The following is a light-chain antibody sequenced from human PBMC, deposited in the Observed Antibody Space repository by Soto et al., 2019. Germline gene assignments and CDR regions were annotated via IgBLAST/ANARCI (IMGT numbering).Light chain of an antibody. CDR2: DGS. Sequence: EVVLTQSPATLSLSPGERANLSCRASPSVTNFLAWYQQRPGQAPRPLIYDGSKRAAGVPDRISGDGSGTDYTLTISSLEPEDFAVYYCQQRTRWPMTCGQGTRLEIK. CDR1: PSVTNF. V-gene: IGKV3-11*01. CDR3: QQRTRWPMT. J-gene: IGKJ5*01.